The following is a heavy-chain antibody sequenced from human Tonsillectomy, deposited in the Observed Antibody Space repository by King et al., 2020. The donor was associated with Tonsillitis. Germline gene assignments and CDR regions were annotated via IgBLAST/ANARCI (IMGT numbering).Heavy chain of an antibody. J-gene: IGHJ4*02. Sequence: QLQESGPGLVKPSETLSLICTVSGGSISSSSYYWGWIRQPPGKGLEWIGSIYYSGSTYYNPTLENRVTISVDTSKNQFSLKLSSVTATDTAVYYCARLSGVTKGVLDYWGPGTLVTVSS. V-gene: IGHV4-39*01. CDR2: IYYSGST. CDR1: GGSISSSSYY. CDR3: ARLSGVTKGVLDY. D-gene: IGHD4-17*01.